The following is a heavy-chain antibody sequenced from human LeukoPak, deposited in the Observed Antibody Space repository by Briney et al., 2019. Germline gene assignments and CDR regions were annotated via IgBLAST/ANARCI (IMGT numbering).Heavy chain of an antibody. J-gene: IGHJ6*02. CDR2: ISSNGGST. CDR1: GFTFSSYA. V-gene: IGHV3-64*01. CDR3: ARAESYYYGMDV. Sequence: GGSLRLSCAASGFTFSSYAMHWVRQAPGKGLEYVSAISSNGGSTYYANSVKGRFTISRDNSKDTLYLQMGSLRAEDMAVYYCARAESYYYGMDVWGQGTTVTVSS.